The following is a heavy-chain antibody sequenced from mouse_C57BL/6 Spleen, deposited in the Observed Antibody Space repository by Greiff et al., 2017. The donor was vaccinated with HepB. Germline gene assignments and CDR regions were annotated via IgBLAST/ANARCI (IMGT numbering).Heavy chain of an antibody. CDR3: ARDTRPGPYYFDY. Sequence: VQLQQSGPELVKPGASVKISCKASGYSFTGYYMNWVKQSPEKSLEWIGEINPSTGGTTYNQKFKAKATLTVDKSSSTAYMQLKSLTSEDSAVYYCARDTRPGPYYFDYWGQGTTLTVSS. CDR1: GYSFTGYY. V-gene: IGHV1-42*01. D-gene: IGHD2-12*01. J-gene: IGHJ2*01. CDR2: INPSTGGT.